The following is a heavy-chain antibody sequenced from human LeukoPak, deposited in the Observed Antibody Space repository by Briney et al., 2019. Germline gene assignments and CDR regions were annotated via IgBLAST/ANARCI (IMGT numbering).Heavy chain of an antibody. CDR3: ARKYSSGWYGSWYFDL. CDR1: GYTFTSYG. D-gene: IGHD6-19*01. CDR2: ISAYNGNT. Sequence: ASVKVSCKASGYTFTSYGISWVRQAPGQGLEWMGWISAYNGNTNYAQKLQGRVTMTTDTSTSTAYMELRSLRSDDTAVYYCARKYSSGWYGSWYFDLWGRGTLVTVSS. J-gene: IGHJ2*01. V-gene: IGHV1-18*01.